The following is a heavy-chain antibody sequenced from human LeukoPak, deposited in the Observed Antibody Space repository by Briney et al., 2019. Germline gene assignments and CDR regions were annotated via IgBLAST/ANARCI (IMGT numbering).Heavy chain of an antibody. CDR3: ARTLGASVDY. Sequence: SETLSLTCTVSSGSIRSSSYYWGWIRQPPGKGLEWIGSIYYSGSTYYNPSLKSRVTISVDTSKNQFSLKLSSVTAADTAVYYCARTLGASVDYWGQGTLVTVSS. D-gene: IGHD1-26*01. CDR2: IYYSGST. J-gene: IGHJ4*02. V-gene: IGHV4-39*07. CDR1: SGSIRSSSYY.